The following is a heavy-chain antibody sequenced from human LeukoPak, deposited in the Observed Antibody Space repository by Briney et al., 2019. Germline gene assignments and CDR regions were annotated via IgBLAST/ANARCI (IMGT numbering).Heavy chain of an antibody. Sequence: GGSLRLSCAASGFTFSTYSMNWVRQAPGKGLEWVSYISSSSSTIYYADSAKGRFTISRDNAKNSLYLQMNSLRAEDTAVYYCARVAPESYCGGDCYFYGMDVWGQGTTVTVSS. D-gene: IGHD2-21*01. V-gene: IGHV3-48*01. CDR2: ISSSSSTI. CDR3: ARVAPESYCGGDCYFYGMDV. CDR1: GFTFSTYS. J-gene: IGHJ6*02.